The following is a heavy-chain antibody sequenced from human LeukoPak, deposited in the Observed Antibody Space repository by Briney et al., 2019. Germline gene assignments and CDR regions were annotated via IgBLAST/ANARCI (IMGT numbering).Heavy chain of an antibody. CDR1: GYTLTELS. V-gene: IGHV1-24*01. D-gene: IGHD3-22*01. Sequence: ASVKVSCKVSGYTLTELSMHWVRQAPGKGLEWMRGFDPEDGETIYAQKFQGRVTMTEDTSTDTAYMELSSLRSEDTAVYYCATLDSSGYYFDYWGQGTLVTVSS. J-gene: IGHJ4*02. CDR2: FDPEDGET. CDR3: ATLDSSGYYFDY.